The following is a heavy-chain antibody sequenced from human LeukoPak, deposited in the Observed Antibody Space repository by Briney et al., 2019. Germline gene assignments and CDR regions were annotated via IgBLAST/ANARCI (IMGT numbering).Heavy chain of an antibody. V-gene: IGHV4-34*01. D-gene: IGHD2-15*01. CDR1: GVSFSGYY. CDR3: ARGSVVVAANYYYYYYGMDV. J-gene: IGHJ6*02. CDR2: INHDGSA. Sequence: KPSETLSLTCAVYGVSFSGYYWSWIRQPPGKGLEWVGDINHDGSANYNPSFKRRVTISVDTSNNQFSLKLSYLKASDTAVYYCARGSVVVAANYYYYYYGMDVWGQGTTVTVSS.